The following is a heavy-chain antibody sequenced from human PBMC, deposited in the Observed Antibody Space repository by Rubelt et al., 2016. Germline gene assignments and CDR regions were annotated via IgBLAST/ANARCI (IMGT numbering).Heavy chain of an antibody. CDR3: ARDLPPFRRYNWNFPLDY. D-gene: IGHD1-7*01. V-gene: IGHV1-18*01. Sequence: QVQLVQSGAEVKKPGASVKVSCKASGYTFTSYGISWVRQAPGQGLEWMGWISAYNGNTNYAQKLQGRVTRTTETSTSTAYMELRSRRSDDTAVYYCARDLPPFRRYNWNFPLDYWGQGTLVTVSS. J-gene: IGHJ4*02. CDR2: ISAYNGNT. CDR1: GYTFTSYG.